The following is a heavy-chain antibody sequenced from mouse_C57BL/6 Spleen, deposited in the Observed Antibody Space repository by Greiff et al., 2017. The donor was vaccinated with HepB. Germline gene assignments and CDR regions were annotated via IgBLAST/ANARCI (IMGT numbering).Heavy chain of an antibody. D-gene: IGHD2-5*01. V-gene: IGHV14-3*01. Sequence: VQLKESVAELVRPGASVKLSCTVSGFNIKNTYMHWVKQRPEQGLEWIGRIDPANGNTKYAPKFQGKATITADTSSNTAYLQLSSLTSEDTAIYYCARPYYSNFFYAMDYWGQGTSVTVSS. CDR2: IDPANGNT. CDR3: ARPYYSNFFYAMDY. J-gene: IGHJ4*01. CDR1: GFNIKNTY.